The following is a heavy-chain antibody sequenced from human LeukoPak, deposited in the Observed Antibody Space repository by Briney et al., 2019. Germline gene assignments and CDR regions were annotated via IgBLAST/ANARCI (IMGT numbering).Heavy chain of an antibody. CDR3: ARARIVGAKSGWFDP. CDR2: IYSGGST. V-gene: IGHV3-53*01. J-gene: IGHJ5*02. Sequence: PGGSLRLSCAASGFTVSSNYMSWVRQAPGKGLEWVSVIYSGGSTYYADSVKGRFTISRDNSKNTLYLQMNSLRAEDTAVYYCARARIVGAKSGWFDPWGQGTLVTVSS. D-gene: IGHD1-26*01. CDR1: GFTVSSNY.